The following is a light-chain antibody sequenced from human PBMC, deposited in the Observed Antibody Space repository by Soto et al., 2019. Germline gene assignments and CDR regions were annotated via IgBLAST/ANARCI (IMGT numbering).Light chain of an antibody. Sequence: EIVMTQSPATLSVSPGERATLSCRASQSVSSNLAWYQQKPGQAPRLLISDASNRAADIPDRFSGSGSGTDFTLTINRLEPEDFAVYYCQQYAGSPRTFGQGTKVDI. CDR2: DAS. CDR3: QQYAGSPRT. J-gene: IGKJ1*01. CDR1: QSVSSN. V-gene: IGKV3-20*01.